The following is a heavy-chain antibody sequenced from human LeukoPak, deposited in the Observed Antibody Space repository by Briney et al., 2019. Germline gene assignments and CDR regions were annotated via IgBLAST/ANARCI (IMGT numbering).Heavy chain of an antibody. V-gene: IGHV4-4*02. CDR2: IYHSGST. J-gene: IGHJ4*02. Sequence: SGTLSLTCAVSGGSISSSNWWSWVRQPPGKGLEWIGEIYHSGSTNYNPSLKSRVTISVDTSKNQFSLKLRSVTAADTAVYYCARAVLRDGYNYAFDYWGQGTLVTVSS. CDR3: ARAVLRDGYNYAFDY. D-gene: IGHD5-24*01. CDR1: GGSISSSNW.